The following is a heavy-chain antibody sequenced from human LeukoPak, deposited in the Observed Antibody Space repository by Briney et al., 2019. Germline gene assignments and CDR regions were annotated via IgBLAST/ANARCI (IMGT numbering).Heavy chain of an antibody. CDR2: IYYSGST. V-gene: IGHV4-59*08. D-gene: IGHD4-23*01. Sequence: PSETLSLTCTVSGGSISSYYWSWIRQPPGKGREGIGYIYYSGSTNYNPSLKSRVTISVDTSKNQFSLKLSSVTAADTAVYYCARHWDYGGNDLDYWGQGTLVTVSS. J-gene: IGHJ4*02. CDR3: ARHWDYGGNDLDY. CDR1: GGSISSYY.